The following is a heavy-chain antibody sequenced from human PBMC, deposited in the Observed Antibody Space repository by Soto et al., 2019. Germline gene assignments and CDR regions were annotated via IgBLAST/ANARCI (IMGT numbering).Heavy chain of an antibody. CDR1: GVTFSYYW. CDR2: IHSDGSST. V-gene: IGHV3-74*01. Sequence: EVQLVESGGGLGRPGGYLRLSCAASGVTFSYYWMHWVRQAPGKGLVWVSRIHSDGSSTTYADFVKGRFIISRDNARNTVDLQMSSVRVEDTAVYYCARGARGAFDLWGQGTVVTVSS. D-gene: IGHD1-26*01. J-gene: IGHJ3*01. CDR3: ARGARGAFDL.